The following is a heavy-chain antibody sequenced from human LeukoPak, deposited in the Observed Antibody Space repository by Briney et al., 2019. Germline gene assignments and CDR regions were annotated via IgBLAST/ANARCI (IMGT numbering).Heavy chain of an antibody. V-gene: IGHV3-21*01. CDR3: ARRGYYFDY. Sequence: PGGSLRLSCAASGLTFSSYSMNWVRQAPGKGLEWVSSISSSSSYIYYADPVKGRFTISRDNAKNSLYLQMNSLRAEDTAVYYCARRGYYFDYWGQGTLVTVSS. J-gene: IGHJ4*02. CDR2: ISSSSSYI. CDR1: GLTFSSYS.